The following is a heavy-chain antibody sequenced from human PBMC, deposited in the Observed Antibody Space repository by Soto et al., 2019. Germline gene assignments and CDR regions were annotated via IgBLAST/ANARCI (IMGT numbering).Heavy chain of an antibody. J-gene: IGHJ4*02. D-gene: IGHD6-13*01. V-gene: IGHV4-30-2*03. CDR1: GGSIRSVGYC. CDR2: IYFSGST. CDR3: ARHVRGWQLMLDN. Sequence: SETLSLTCAVSGGSIRSVGYCRSWIRQPPGKGLEWIGSIYFSGSTHYNVSLTSRVTISVDTSRNQFSLKLSSVTATDTAVYYCARHVRGWQLMLDNWGQGSLVTVSS.